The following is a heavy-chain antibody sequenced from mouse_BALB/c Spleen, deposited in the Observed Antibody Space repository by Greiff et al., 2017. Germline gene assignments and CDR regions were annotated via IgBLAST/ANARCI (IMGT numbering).Heavy chain of an antibody. CDR3: ARDGDLFAY. CDR2: IWAGGST. D-gene: IGHD3-3*01. Sequence: VQLVESGPGLVAPSQSLSITCTVSGFSLTSYGVHWVRQPPGKGLEWLGVIWAGGSTNYNSALMSRLSISKDNSKSQVFLKMNSLQTDDTARYYCARDGDLFAYWGQGTLVTVSA. CDR1: GFSLTSYG. V-gene: IGHV2-9*02. J-gene: IGHJ3*01.